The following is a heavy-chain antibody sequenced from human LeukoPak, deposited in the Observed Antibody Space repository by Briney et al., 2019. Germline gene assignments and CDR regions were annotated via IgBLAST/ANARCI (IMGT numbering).Heavy chain of an antibody. CDR1: GYTFISYG. CDR3: ARDQSFGSGSYQDY. Sequence: GASVKVSCKAYGYTFISYGISWIRQAPGKGLEWMGYISAYNDNTNYAQKFQGRVSLTTDTPTRTADMELRGLTSDDTAVYYCARDQSFGSGSYQDYWGQGTLVTVSS. V-gene: IGHV1-18*01. CDR2: ISAYNDNT. J-gene: IGHJ4*02. D-gene: IGHD3-10*01.